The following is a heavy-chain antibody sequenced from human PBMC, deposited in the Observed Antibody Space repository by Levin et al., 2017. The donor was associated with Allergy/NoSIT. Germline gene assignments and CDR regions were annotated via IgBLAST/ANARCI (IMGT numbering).Heavy chain of an antibody. CDR3: ARDLEGFSGYKPDCYMDV. CDR1: GDSISRGFYY. J-gene: IGHJ6*03. Sequence: SETLSLTCSVSGDSISRGFYYWSWIRQPAGEGLEWIGRIYVTGSTTYSSSLKSRVTISLDRSKDQVSLKINSVTAADTAVYYCARDLEGFSGYKPDCYMDVWGKGTTVTVSS. CDR2: IYVTGST. D-gene: IGHD5-12*01. V-gene: IGHV4-61*02.